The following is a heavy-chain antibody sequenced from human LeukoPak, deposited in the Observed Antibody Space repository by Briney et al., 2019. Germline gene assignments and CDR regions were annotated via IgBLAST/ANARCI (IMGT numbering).Heavy chain of an antibody. D-gene: IGHD5-12*01. V-gene: IGHV3-23*01. CDR2: ISGSGGTT. J-gene: IGHJ6*02. CDR3: ATYRTPPPYGLDV. CDR1: GFTFSTYG. Sequence: GGSLRLSCAASGFTFSTYGMNWVRQAPGKGLEWVSGISGSGGTTWYADSVKGRFTISRDNSKDTLYLQMNRLRTEDTATYYCATYRTPPPYGLDVWGQGTTVTVSS.